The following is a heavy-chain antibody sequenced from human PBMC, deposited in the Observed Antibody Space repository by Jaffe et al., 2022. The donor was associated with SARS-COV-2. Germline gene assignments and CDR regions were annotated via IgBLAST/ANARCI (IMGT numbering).Heavy chain of an antibody. Sequence: EVQLVESGGGLVQPGRSLRLSCAASGFTFDDYAMHWVRQAPGKGLEWVSGISWNSGSIGYADSVKGRFTISRDNAKNSLYLQMNSLRAEDTALYYCAKDIGPVISDSSGYFPTTYYYYGMDVWGQGTTVTVSS. V-gene: IGHV3-9*01. CDR1: GFTFDDYA. CDR3: AKDIGPVISDSSGYFPTTYYYYGMDV. D-gene: IGHD3-22*01. J-gene: IGHJ6*02. CDR2: ISWNSGSI.